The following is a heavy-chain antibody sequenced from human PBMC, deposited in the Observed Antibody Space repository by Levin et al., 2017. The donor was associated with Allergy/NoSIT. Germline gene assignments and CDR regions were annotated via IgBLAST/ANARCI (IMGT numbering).Heavy chain of an antibody. D-gene: IGHD2-15*01. Sequence: SQTLSLTCAVYGGSFSGYYWSWIRQPPGKGLEWIGEINHSGSTNYNPSLKSRVTISVDTSKNQFSLKLSSVTAADTAVYYCARGSNIVVVVAATPQLYYFDYWGQGTLVTVSS. J-gene: IGHJ4*02. CDR1: GGSFSGYY. CDR3: ARGSNIVVVVAATPQLYYFDY. CDR2: INHSGST. V-gene: IGHV4-34*01.